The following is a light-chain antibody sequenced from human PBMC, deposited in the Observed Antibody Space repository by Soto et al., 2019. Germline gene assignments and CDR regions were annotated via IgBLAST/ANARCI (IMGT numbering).Light chain of an antibody. CDR2: SSN. J-gene: IGLJ1*01. CDR3: AAWDDSLNGHV. V-gene: IGLV1-44*01. CDR1: SSNIGSNS. Sequence: QSALTQPHSASGTPGQRVTTSCSGSSSNIGSNSVHWFQQVPGTAPKPLIYSSNQRPSGVPERFSGSKSGTSASLAISGLQSEDEADYYCAAWDDSLNGHVFGAGTKVTVL.